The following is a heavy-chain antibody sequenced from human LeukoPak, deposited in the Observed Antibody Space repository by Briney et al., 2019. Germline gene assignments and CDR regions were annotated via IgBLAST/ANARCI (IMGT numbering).Heavy chain of an antibody. CDR2: IKEDRSEK. J-gene: IGHJ4*02. V-gene: IGHV3-7*01. CDR1: GFTFSNYW. CDR3: ARARYSDF. Sequence: GGSLRPSCVASGFTFSNYWMTWVRQAPGKGLEWVANIKEDRSEKNYADSVKGRFTISRDNAKNSLYLQMNSLRGEDTAVYYCARARYSDFWGQGTLVTVSS.